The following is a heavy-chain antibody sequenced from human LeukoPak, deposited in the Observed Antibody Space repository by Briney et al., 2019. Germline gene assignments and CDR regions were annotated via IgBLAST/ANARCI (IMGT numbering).Heavy chain of an antibody. V-gene: IGHV4-39*01. D-gene: IGHD4-17*01. CDR3: ARLLYGDYAFDY. CDR1: GDSISSSDHS. J-gene: IGHJ4*02. CDR2: ISHSGST. Sequence: SETLSLTCTVSGDSISSSDHSWSWIRQPPGKELEWIASISHSGSTYYNPSLKSRVTISVDTSKNQFSLKLSSVTAADTAVYYCARLLYGDYAFDYWGQGTLVTVSS.